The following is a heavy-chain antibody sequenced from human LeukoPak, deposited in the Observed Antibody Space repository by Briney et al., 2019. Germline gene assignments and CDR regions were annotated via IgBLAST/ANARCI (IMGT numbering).Heavy chain of an antibody. CDR2: IRYDGADK. CDR1: GFTFNTYG. V-gene: IGHV3-30*02. Sequence: GGSLRLSCAASGFTFNTYGMHWVRQAPDKGLEWVAFIRYDGADKYYADSVKGRFTISRDNSKNTLYLQMNSLRVEDSAVYYCAKVLSKGGGYYLTDFWGQGTLVTVSS. CDR3: AKVLSKGGGYYLTDF. D-gene: IGHD3-22*01. J-gene: IGHJ4*02.